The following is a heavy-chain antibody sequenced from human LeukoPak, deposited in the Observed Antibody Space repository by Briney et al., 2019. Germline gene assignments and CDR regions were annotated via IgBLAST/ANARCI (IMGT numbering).Heavy chain of an antibody. V-gene: IGHV1-69*13. J-gene: IGHJ6*02. D-gene: IGHD3-9*01. CDR3: ARAPRRYDILTGYYLDYYYYGMDV. Sequence: ASVKVSCKASGGTFSSYAISWVRQAPGQGLEWMGGIIPIFGTANYAQKFQGRVTITADESTSTAYMELSSLRSEDTAVYYCARAPRRYDILTGYYLDYYYYGMDVWGQGTTVTVSS. CDR1: GGTFSSYA. CDR2: IIPIFGTA.